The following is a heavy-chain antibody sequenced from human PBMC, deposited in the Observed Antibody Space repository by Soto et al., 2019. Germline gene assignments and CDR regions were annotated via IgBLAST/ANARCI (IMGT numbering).Heavy chain of an antibody. CDR3: ARDSSGYRGGNNWFDP. J-gene: IGHJ5*02. CDR1: GFTFSSYS. V-gene: IGHV3-21*01. D-gene: IGHD3-22*01. Sequence: GGSLRLSCAASGFTFSSYSMNWVRQAPGKGLEWVSSISSSSSYIYYADSVKGRFTISRDNAKNSLYLQMNSLRAEDTAVYYCARDSSGYRGGNNWFDPWGQGTLVTVSS. CDR2: ISSSSSYI.